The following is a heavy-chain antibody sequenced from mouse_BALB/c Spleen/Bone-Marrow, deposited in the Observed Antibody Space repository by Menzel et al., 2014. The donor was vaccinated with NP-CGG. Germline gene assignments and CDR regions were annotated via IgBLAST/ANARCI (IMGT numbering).Heavy chain of an antibody. D-gene: IGHD1-1*01. Sequence: VQLQQSGPELVKPGASVKVSCKASGYAFTSYSMYWVKQSHGKGLEWIGYIDPYNGGTSYNQKFRGKATLTVGKSSSTAYMHLNSLTSEDSAVYYCAREDYGSSPDYWGQGTTLTVSS. J-gene: IGHJ2*01. V-gene: IGHV1S135*01. CDR2: IDPYNGGT. CDR1: GYAFTSYS. CDR3: AREDYGSSPDY.